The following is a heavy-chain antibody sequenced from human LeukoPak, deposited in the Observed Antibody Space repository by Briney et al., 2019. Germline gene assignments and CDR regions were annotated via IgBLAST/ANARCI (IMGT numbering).Heavy chain of an antibody. D-gene: IGHD1-26*01. CDR3: ARSLSVGAPYYFDY. V-gene: IGHV1-2*02. CDR2: INLNSGGT. Sequence: GASVKVSCKASGYTFTGYYMHWVRQAPGQGLEWMGWINLNSGGTNYAQKFQGRVTMTRDTSISTAYMELSRLRSDDTAVYYCARSLSVGAPYYFDYWGQGTLVTVSS. CDR1: GYTFTGYY. J-gene: IGHJ4*02.